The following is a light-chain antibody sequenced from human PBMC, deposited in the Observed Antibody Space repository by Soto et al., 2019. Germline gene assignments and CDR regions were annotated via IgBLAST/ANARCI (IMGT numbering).Light chain of an antibody. CDR2: AAS. Sequence: DLQMTQSPSSLSASVGDRVTITCRASQTISSYLNWYQQSPGKAPKLLIYAASSLQSGIPSRFSGSGSGTDFTLTISSLQPEDFATYYCHQSSNIPYTFGQGTKLEIK. CDR3: HQSSNIPYT. V-gene: IGKV1-39*01. J-gene: IGKJ2*01. CDR1: QTISSY.